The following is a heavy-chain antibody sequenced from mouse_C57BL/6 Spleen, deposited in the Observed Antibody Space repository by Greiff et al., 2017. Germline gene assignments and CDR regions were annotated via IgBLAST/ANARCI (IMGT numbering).Heavy chain of an antibody. CDR1: GYTFTSYT. Sequence: QVQLQQSGAELARPGASVKMSCKASGYTFTSYTMHWVNQRPGQGLEWIGYFNPSSGYTKYNQKFKDQATLTADKSSSTAYMKLSSLASEDSAVDYCERGYYFDYWGQGTTLTVAS. CDR3: ERGYYFDY. CDR2: FNPSSGYT. J-gene: IGHJ2*01. V-gene: IGHV1-4*01.